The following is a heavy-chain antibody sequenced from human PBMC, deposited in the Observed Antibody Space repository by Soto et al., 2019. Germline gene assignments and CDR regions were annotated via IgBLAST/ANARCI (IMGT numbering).Heavy chain of an antibody. CDR3: AREVPLKTHYDYIWGSYQKRYYFDY. D-gene: IGHD3-16*01. CDR1: GYTFTSYG. J-gene: IGHJ4*02. V-gene: IGHV1-18*01. CDR2: IGAYNGNT. Sequence: ASVKVSCKASGYTFTSYGISWVRQAPGQGLEWMGWIGAYNGNTNYAQKLQGRVTMTTDTSTSTAYMELRSLRSDDTAVYYCAREVPLKTHYDYIWGSYQKRYYFDYWGQGTLVTVSS.